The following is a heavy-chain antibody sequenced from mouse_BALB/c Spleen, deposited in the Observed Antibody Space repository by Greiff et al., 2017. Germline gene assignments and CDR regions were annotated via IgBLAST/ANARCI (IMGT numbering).Heavy chain of an antibody. V-gene: IGHV1-4*01. CDR1: GYTFTSYT. CDR3: ALSPYYARDY. CDR2: INPSSGYT. J-gene: IGHJ4*01. Sequence: QVHVKQSGAELARPGASVKMSCKASGYTFTSYTMHWVKQRPGQGLEWIGYINPSSGYTNYNQKFKDKATLTADKSSSTAYMQLSSLTSEDSAVYYCALSPYYARDYWGQGTSVTVAS.